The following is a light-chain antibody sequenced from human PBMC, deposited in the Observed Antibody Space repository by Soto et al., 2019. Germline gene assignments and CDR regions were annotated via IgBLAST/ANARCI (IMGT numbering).Light chain of an antibody. CDR3: QQYHIWPPWT. Sequence: EIVLTQSPGTLSLSQGERATLSCRASQSVSSNYLAWYQQRPGQAPRLLMYGASTRADGIPARFTGSGSGTEFTLTISSLQSEDFAVYYCQQYHIWPPWTSGQGTKVDIK. CDR1: QSVSSN. J-gene: IGKJ1*01. V-gene: IGKV3-15*01. CDR2: GAS.